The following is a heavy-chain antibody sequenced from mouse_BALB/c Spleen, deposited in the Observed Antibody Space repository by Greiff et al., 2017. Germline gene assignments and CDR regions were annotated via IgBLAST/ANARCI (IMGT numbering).Heavy chain of an antibody. Sequence: EVQVVESGGGLVKPGGSLKLSCAASGFTFSDYYMYWVRQTPEKRLEWVATISDGGSYTYYPDSVKGRFTISRDNAKNNLYLQMSSLKSEDTAMYYCARDVGYAMDYWGQGTSVTVSS. V-gene: IGHV5-4*02. CDR2: ISDGGSYT. J-gene: IGHJ4*01. CDR3: ARDVGYAMDY. CDR1: GFTFSDYY.